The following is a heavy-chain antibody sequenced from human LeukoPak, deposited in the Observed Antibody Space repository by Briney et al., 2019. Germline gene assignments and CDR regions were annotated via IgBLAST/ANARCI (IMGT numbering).Heavy chain of an antibody. CDR3: ARGGVLKSVDY. D-gene: IGHD3-16*01. V-gene: IGHV4-59*11. Sequence: SETLSLTCTVSGGYLGSQYWTWIRQPPGKGLEWIGYIYDSGSTYYHPSLKSRVTISVDTSKNQFSLRLSSATAADTAVYYCARGGVLKSVDYWGQGTLVTVSS. CDR1: GGYLGSQY. CDR2: IYDSGST. J-gene: IGHJ4*02.